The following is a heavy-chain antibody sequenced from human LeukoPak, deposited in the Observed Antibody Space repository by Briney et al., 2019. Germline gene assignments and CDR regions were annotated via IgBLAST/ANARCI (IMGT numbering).Heavy chain of an antibody. J-gene: IGHJ3*02. Sequence: PSETLSLTCSVSGYSISSGYYWGGSREPGGEGLGWIGSTDDSGTTYYHPSLKSRFTISGDTAKNQFSLKLRSATAADTAVYYCVRDKPPGAFAMWGPGTVVAVSS. V-gene: IGHV4-38-2*02. CDR3: VRDKPPGAFAM. CDR1: GYSISSGYY. CDR2: TDDSGTT.